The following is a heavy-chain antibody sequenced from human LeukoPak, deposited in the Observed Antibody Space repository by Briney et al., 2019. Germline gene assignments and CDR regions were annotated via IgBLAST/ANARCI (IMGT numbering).Heavy chain of an antibody. V-gene: IGHV4-34*01. CDR1: GGSFSGYY. Sequence: PSETLSLTCAVYGGSFSGYYWSWIRQPPGKGLEWIGEINHSGSTNYNPSLKSRVTISVDTSKNQFSLKLSSVTAADTAVYYCARGGYCSGGSCYNNESFQHWGQGTLVTVSS. D-gene: IGHD2-15*01. J-gene: IGHJ1*01. CDR3: ARGGYCSGGSCYNNESFQH. CDR2: INHSGST.